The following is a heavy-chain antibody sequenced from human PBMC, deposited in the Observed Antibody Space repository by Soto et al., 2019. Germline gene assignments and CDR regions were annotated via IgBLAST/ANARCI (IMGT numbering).Heavy chain of an antibody. CDR1: GGYISDDY. CDR3: AMYRRYFGSDGMDV. V-gene: IGHV4-59*01. D-gene: IGHD3-10*01. J-gene: IGHJ6*02. CDR2: AYYTVNT. Sequence: SETLSLTCTVSGGYISDDYWTWIRLTPGKGLEWIGNAYYTVNTNYNPSLRGRVTISVDAANKQFSLRLTSVTAADTAVYYCAMYRRYFGSDGMDVWGQGATVTVSS.